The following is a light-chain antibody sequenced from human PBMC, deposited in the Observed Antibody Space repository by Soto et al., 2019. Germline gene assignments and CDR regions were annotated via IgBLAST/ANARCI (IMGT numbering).Light chain of an antibody. Sequence: VLTQPHSVSESPRKTVTISCTRSSGSIASNYVQWYQKRPGSSPTTVIYGDDQRPSGVPDRFSGSIDSSSNSASLTISGLKTEDEADYYCQSYATTSVVFGGGTKLTVL. J-gene: IGLJ2*01. CDR2: GDD. CDR1: SGSIASNY. V-gene: IGLV6-57*01. CDR3: QSYATTSVV.